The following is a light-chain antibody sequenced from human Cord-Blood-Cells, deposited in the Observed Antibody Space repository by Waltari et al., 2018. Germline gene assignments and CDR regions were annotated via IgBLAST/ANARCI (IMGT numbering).Light chain of an antibody. CDR2: EGS. CDR1: SSDVGSYNL. V-gene: IGLV2-23*01. J-gene: IGLJ2*01. CDR3: CSYAGSSIYVV. Sequence: QSALTQPASVSGSPGQSITISCTGTSSDVGSYNLVSWYQQHPGKAPKLMIYEGSKRPSGVSNRFSCSKSGNTASLTISGLQAEDEADYYCCSYAGSSIYVVFGGVTKLTVL.